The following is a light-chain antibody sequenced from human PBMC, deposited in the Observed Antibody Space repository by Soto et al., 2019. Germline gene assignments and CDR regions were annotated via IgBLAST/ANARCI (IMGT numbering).Light chain of an antibody. J-gene: IGKJ5*01. CDR3: PENCSPPPTT. Sequence: DIQMTESPSSLSASIGDKVAITCRASQSIANYLNWYQQKPGKSTTRLIYAASTLQSGVPSKMSGSGFGTDITLTISCRNNDDFATYFCPENCSPPPTTFGPGPPMEI. CDR1: QSIANY. CDR2: AAS. V-gene: IGKV1-39*01.